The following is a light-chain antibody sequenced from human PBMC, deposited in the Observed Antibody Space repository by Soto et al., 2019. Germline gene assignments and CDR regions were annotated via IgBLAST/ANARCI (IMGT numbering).Light chain of an antibody. CDR2: ENY. CDR3: GAWDGSLTGGV. J-gene: IGLJ2*01. Sequence: QSVLTQPPSVSAAPGQKVTISCSGSSSNIGSYSVSWYQQLSGTAPKLLIYENYERPSGIPDRFSGSKSGTSATLGITGLQTGDEADYYCGAWDGSLTGGVFGGGTKLTVL. V-gene: IGLV1-51*02. CDR1: SSNIGSYS.